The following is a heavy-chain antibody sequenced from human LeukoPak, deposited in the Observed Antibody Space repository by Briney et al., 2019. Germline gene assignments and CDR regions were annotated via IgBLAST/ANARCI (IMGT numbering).Heavy chain of an antibody. CDR3: AKDHTPSSWYPSGY. D-gene: IGHD6-13*01. V-gene: IGHV3-23*01. J-gene: IGHJ4*02. Sequence: GGSLRLSCAASGFTFSSYAMSWVRQAPGKGLEWVSAISGSGGSTYCADSVKGRFTISRDNSKNTLYLQMNSLRAEDTAVYYCAKDHTPSSWYPSGYWGQGTLVTVSS. CDR2: ISGSGGST. CDR1: GFTFSSYA.